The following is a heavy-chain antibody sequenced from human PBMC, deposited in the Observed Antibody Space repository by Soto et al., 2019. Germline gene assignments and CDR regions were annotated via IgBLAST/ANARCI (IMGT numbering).Heavy chain of an antibody. V-gene: IGHV3-74*01. J-gene: IGHJ3*02. D-gene: IGHD3-10*01. CDR2: INSDGSST. Sequence: GGSLRLSCAASGFTFSSYWMHWVRQAPGKGLVWVSRINSDGSSTSYADSVKGRFTISRDNAKNTLYLQMNSLRAEDTAVYYCARAEITMVRGVIITEAFDIWGQGTMVTV. CDR1: GFTFSSYW. CDR3: ARAEITMVRGVIITEAFDI.